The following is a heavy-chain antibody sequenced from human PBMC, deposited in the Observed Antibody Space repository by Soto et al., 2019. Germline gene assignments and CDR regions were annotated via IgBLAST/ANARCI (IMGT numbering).Heavy chain of an antibody. V-gene: IGHV1-18*01. CDR1: GYTFTSYG. Sequence: ASVKVSCKASGYTFTSYGISWVRQAPGQGLEWMGWISAYNGNTNYAQKLQGRVTMTTDTSTSTAHMELRSLRSDDTAVYYCARVEGYSSSWYRGYYYYGMDVWGQGTTVTVSS. D-gene: IGHD6-13*01. CDR3: ARVEGYSSSWYRGYYYYGMDV. CDR2: ISAYNGNT. J-gene: IGHJ6*02.